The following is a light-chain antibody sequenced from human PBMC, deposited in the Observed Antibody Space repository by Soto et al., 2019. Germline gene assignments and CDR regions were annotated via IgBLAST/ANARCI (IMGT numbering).Light chain of an antibody. CDR3: QQRSNWPLT. V-gene: IGKV3-11*01. CDR1: QSVSRY. Sequence: EIVLTQSPATLSLSPGERATLSCRASQSVSRYLTWFQQKPGQAPRLLIYDASTRATGIPARFSGSGSGTDFTVTISSLESEDFAVYYCQQRSNWPLTFGGGTKVEIK. CDR2: DAS. J-gene: IGKJ4*01.